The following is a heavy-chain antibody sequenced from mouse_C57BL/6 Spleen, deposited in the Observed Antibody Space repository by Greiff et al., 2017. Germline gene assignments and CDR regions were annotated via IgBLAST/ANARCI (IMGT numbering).Heavy chain of an antibody. Sequence: QVQLQQSGAELVRPGASVTLSCKASGYTFTDYEMHWVKQTPVHGLEWIGAIDPETGGTAYNQKFKGKAILTADKSSSTAYMELRSLTSGDSAVYYCTRDYDYDGGVAYWGQGTLVTVSA. CDR1: GYTFTDYE. J-gene: IGHJ3*01. CDR2: IDPETGGT. CDR3: TRDYDYDGGVAY. V-gene: IGHV1-15*01. D-gene: IGHD2-4*01.